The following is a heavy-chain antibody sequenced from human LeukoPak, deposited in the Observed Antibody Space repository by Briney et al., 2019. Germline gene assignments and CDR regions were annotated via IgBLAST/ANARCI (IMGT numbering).Heavy chain of an antibody. V-gene: IGHV4-31*03. D-gene: IGHD3-22*01. J-gene: IGHJ5*02. Sequence: PSETLSLTCTVSGGSISSGGYYWSWIRQHPGKGLEWIGYIYYSGSTYYNPSLKSRVTISVDTPKNQFSLKLSSVTAADTAVYYCARVNYYYDSSGYSNWFDPWGQGTLVTVSS. CDR3: ARVNYYYDSSGYSNWFDP. CDR1: GGSISSGGYY. CDR2: IYYSGST.